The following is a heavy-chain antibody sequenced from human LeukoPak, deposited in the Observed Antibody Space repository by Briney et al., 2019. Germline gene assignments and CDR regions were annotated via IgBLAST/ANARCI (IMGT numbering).Heavy chain of an antibody. D-gene: IGHD3-10*01. V-gene: IGHV3-48*03. Sequence: PGGSLRLSCAASGFTFSSYEMNWVRQAPGKGLEWVSYISSSGSTIYYADSVKGRFTISRDNAKNSLYLQMNSLRAEDTAVYYCASLHVLLWFGEFPPPMNWGQGTLVTVSS. CDR1: GFTFSSYE. CDR3: ASLHVLLWFGEFPPPMN. J-gene: IGHJ4*02. CDR2: ISSSGSTI.